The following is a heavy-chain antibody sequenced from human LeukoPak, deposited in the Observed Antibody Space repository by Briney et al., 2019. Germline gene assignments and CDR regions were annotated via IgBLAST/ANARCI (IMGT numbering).Heavy chain of an antibody. V-gene: IGHV3-21*01. Sequence: GGSLRLSCAASGFTFSSYSMNWVRQAPGKGLEWVSSISSSSSYIYYADSVKGRFTISRDNAKNSLYLQMNSLRAEDTAVYYCARTRITIFGVVIPDAFDIWGQGTMVTVSS. CDR3: ARTRITIFGVVIPDAFDI. D-gene: IGHD3-3*01. CDR2: ISSSSSYI. J-gene: IGHJ3*02. CDR1: GFTFSSYS.